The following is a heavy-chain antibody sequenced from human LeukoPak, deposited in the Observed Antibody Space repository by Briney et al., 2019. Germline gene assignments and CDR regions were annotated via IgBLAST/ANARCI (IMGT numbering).Heavy chain of an antibody. CDR2: IRYDGSTK. CDR3: ARDLVLWFGELDKYFEY. V-gene: IGHV3-30*02. CDR1: GFTFSTYG. Sequence: GGSLRLSCAASGFTFSTYGMYWVRQAPGKGLEGVAYIRYDGSTKYYADSVKGRFTISRDNSKNTLYLQMNSLRAEDTAVYYCARDLVLWFGELDKYFEYWGQGTLVTVSS. J-gene: IGHJ4*02. D-gene: IGHD3-10*01.